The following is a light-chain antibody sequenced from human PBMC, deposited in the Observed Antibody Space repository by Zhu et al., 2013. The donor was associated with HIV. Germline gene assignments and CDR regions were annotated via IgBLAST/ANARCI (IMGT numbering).Light chain of an antibody. CDR1: SSDIGAYNY. J-gene: IGLJ2*01. V-gene: IGLV2-8*01. CDR3: SSYVGVNRLI. CDR2: EVN. Sequence: QSALTQPPSASGSPGQSVTISCTGTSSDIGAYNYVSWYQQHPKKTPKLIIYEVNKRPSGVPDRFSGSKSGNTASLIVSGLQTDDEADYYCSSYVGVNRLIFGGGTKLTVL.